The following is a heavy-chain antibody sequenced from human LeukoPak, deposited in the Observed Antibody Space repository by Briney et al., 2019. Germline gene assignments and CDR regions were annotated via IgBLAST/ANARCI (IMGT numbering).Heavy chain of an antibody. V-gene: IGHV4-34*01. J-gene: IGHJ4*02. D-gene: IGHD3-16*01. CDR2: INHSGST. Sequence: PSETLSLTCAVYGGSFSGYYWSWIRQPPGKGLEWIGEINHSGSTNYNPSLKSRVTISVDTSKNQFSLKLSSVTAADAAVYYCASRVGERVYWGQGTLVTVSS. CDR3: ASRVGERVY. CDR1: GGSFSGYY.